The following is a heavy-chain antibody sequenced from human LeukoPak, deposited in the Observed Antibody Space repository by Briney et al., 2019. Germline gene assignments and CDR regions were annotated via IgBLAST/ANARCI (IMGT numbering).Heavy chain of an antibody. Sequence: SETLSLTCAVYGGSFSGYYWSWIRQPPGKGLEWIGEINHSGSTNYNPSLKSRVTISVDTSKNQFSLKLSSVTAADTAVYYCARGIRDGYNSTTIDYWGQGTLVTVSS. CDR3: ARGIRDGYNSTTIDY. D-gene: IGHD5-24*01. CDR1: GGSFSGYY. CDR2: INHSGST. J-gene: IGHJ4*02. V-gene: IGHV4-34*01.